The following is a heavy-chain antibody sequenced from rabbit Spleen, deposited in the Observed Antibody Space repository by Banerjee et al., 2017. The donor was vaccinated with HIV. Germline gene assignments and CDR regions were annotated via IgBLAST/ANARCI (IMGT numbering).Heavy chain of an antibody. CDR2: IYDGSSSGT. V-gene: IGHV1S40*01. CDR1: GFSFSSNYW. J-gene: IGHJ6*01. CDR3: GRRGGDSFSSCSIGL. D-gene: IGHD7-1*01. Sequence: QSLVESSGGLVKPGASLTLTCTASGFSFSSNYWMCWCRQAPGKGLEWIGGIYDGSSSGTYYASWAKGRFTISKTSAITVTQQITSRTAADAAAYYCGRRGGDSFSSCSIGLWGPGTLVTVS.